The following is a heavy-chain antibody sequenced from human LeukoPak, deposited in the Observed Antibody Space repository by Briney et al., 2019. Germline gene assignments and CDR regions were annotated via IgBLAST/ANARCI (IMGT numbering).Heavy chain of an antibody. CDR1: GGSISSYY. J-gene: IGHJ4*02. D-gene: IGHD4-17*01. CDR3: ATVVTRDYFDY. Sequence: SETLSLTCTVSGGSISSYYWSWIRQPPGKGLEWIEYSYYSGSTNYNPSLKSRVTISVDTSKNQFSLKLSSVTAADTAVYYCATVVTRDYFDYWGQGTLVTVSS. V-gene: IGHV4-59*01. CDR2: SYYSGST.